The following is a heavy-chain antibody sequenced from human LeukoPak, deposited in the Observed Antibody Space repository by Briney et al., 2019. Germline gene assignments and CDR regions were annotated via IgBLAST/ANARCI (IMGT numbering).Heavy chain of an antibody. CDR3: ARDGEITLGATDY. D-gene: IGHD1-26*01. CDR1: GFTFSSYW. J-gene: IGHJ4*02. CDR2: IKQDGSEK. V-gene: IGHV3-7*01. Sequence: GGSLRLSCAASGFTFSSYWMSWVRRAPGKGLEWVANIKQDGSEKYYVDSVKGRFTISRDNAKNSLYLQMNSLRAEDTAVYYCARDGEITLGATDYWGQGTLVTVSS.